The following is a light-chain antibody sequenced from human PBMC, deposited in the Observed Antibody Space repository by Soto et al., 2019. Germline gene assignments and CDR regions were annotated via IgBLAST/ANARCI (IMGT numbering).Light chain of an antibody. Sequence: DIEMTQSPSFLSASVGDRVTITCRASQGISSYLAWYQQKPGKAPKLLIYAASTLQSGVPSRFSGSGSGTEFTLTISSLQPEYFATSYCQQLKNNPLFTFGPGTKVDIK. CDR1: QGISSY. CDR3: QQLKNNPLFT. CDR2: AAS. J-gene: IGKJ3*01. V-gene: IGKV1-9*01.